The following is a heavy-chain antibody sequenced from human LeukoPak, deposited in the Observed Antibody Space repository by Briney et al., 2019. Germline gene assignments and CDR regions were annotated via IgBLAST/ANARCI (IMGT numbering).Heavy chain of an antibody. J-gene: IGHJ1*01. Sequence: SVKVSCKASGGTFSSYAISWGRQAPGQGLECMGGIIPIFGTANYAQKFQGRVTITTDESTSTAYMELSSLRSEDTAVYYCARDRLVPYYYDSSGYYAEFQHWGQGTLVTVSS. CDR2: IIPIFGTA. CDR1: GGTFSSYA. CDR3: ARDRLVPYYYDSSGYYAEFQH. V-gene: IGHV1-69*05. D-gene: IGHD3-22*01.